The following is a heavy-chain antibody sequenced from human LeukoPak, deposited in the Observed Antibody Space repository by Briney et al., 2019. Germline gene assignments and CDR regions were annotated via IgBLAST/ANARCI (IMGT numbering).Heavy chain of an antibody. Sequence: GGSLRLSCAASGFTFSSYSMNWVRQAPGKGLEWVSYISSSSSTIYYADSVKGRFTISRDNAKNSLYLQMNSLRAEDTAVYYCARHTTDSSGYYSPTDYSHYWGQGTLVTVSS. V-gene: IGHV3-48*04. D-gene: IGHD3-22*01. CDR2: ISSSSSTI. CDR1: GFTFSSYS. CDR3: ARHTTDSSGYYSPTDYSHY. J-gene: IGHJ4*02.